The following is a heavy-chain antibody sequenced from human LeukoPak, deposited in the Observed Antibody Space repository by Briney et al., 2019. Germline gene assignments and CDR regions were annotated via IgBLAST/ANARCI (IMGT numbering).Heavy chain of an antibody. CDR2: ISAYNGNT. Sequence: ASVKVSCKASGYTFTSYGISWVRQAPGQGLEWMGWISAYNGNTNYAQKLQGRVTMTTDTSTSTAYMELRSLRSDDTAMYYCAILSIATDSIDYRSLLYWGQGTLVTVSS. D-gene: IGHD3-22*01. V-gene: IGHV1-18*01. CDR1: GYTFTSYG. J-gene: IGHJ4*02. CDR3: AILSIATDSIDYRSLLY.